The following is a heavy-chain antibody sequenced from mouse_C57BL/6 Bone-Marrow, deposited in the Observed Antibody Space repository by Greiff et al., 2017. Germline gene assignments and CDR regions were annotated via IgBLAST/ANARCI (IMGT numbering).Heavy chain of an antibody. CDR3: AREAAPVYFDY. D-gene: IGHD3-1*01. CDR1: GYSITSGYD. J-gene: IGHJ2*01. Sequence: EVQRVESGPGMVKPSQSLSLTCTVTGYSITSGYDWHWIRHFPGNKLEWMGYISYSGSTNYNPSLKSRISITHDTSKNHFFLKLNSVTTEDTATYYCAREAAPVYFDYWGQGTTLTVSS. CDR2: ISYSGST. V-gene: IGHV3-1*01.